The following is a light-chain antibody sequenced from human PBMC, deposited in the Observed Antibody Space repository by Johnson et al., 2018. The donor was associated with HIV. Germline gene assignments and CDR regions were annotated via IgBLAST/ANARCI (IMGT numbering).Light chain of an antibody. J-gene: IGLJ1*01. CDR2: DND. CDR3: ETWDSSLSGYYV. CDR1: SSNIGNNY. V-gene: IGLV1-51*01. Sequence: QSVLTQPPSVSAAPGQKVTISCSGSSSNIGNNYVSWYQQLPGTAPKLLIYDNDKRPSGIPDRFSGSKSGTSATLGITGRQTGDEADYYCETWDSSLSGYYVFGTGTKLTVL.